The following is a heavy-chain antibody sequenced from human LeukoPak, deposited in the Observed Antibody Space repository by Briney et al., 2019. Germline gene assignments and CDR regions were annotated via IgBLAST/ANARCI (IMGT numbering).Heavy chain of an antibody. V-gene: IGHV1-69*02. CDR1: GYTFTGYY. D-gene: IGHD5-12*01. J-gene: IGHJ1*01. CDR3: ARITSGYDSWIAEYFQH. Sequence: GASVKVSCKASGYTFTGYYMHWVRQAPGQGLEWMGRIIPILGIANYAQKFQGRVTITADKSTSTAYMELSSLRSEDTAVYYCARITSGYDSWIAEYFQHWGQGTLVTVSS. CDR2: IIPILGIA.